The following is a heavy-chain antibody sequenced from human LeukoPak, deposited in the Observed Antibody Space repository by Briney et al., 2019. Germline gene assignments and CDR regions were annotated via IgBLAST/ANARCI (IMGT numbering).Heavy chain of an antibody. CDR3: AKEWTTITNFDY. D-gene: IGHD1-1*01. CDR1: GFSFRTYG. CDR2: ISSGGTNK. V-gene: IGHV3-30*18. Sequence: QSGGSLRLSCAASGFSFRTYGMHWARQAPGKGLEWVAVISSGGTNKYYGDSVKGRFTVSRDDSKNTLSLQMNSLRAEDTAVYYCAKEWTTITNFDYWGQGTLVTVSS. J-gene: IGHJ4*02.